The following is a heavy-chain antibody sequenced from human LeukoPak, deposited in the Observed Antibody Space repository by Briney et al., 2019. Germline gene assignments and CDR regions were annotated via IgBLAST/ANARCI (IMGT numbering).Heavy chain of an antibody. CDR3: AREASSSGWCYLDY. CDR2: IYSGGNT. V-gene: IGHV3-66*01. CDR1: GFTVGSNY. J-gene: IGHJ4*02. Sequence: PGGSLRLSCAASGFTVGSNYMSWVRQAPGRGLEWVSIIYSGGNTYYADSVKGRFTISRDNSINTLSLQMNSLRAEDTAVYYCAREASSSGWCYLDYWGQGTLVTVSS. D-gene: IGHD6-19*01.